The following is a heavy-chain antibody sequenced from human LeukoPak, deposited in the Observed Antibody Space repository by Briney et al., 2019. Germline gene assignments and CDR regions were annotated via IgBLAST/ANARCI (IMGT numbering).Heavy chain of an antibody. CDR2: IIPILGIA. J-gene: IGHJ4*02. D-gene: IGHD1-26*01. CDR1: GGTFSSYA. CDR3: ARDHSGSYDMDY. Sequence: ASVKVSCKASGGTFSSYAISWVRQAPGQGLEWMGRIIPILGIANYAQKFQGRVTITADKSTSTAYMELSSLRSEGTAVYYCARDHSGSYDMDYWGQGTLVTVSS. V-gene: IGHV1-69*04.